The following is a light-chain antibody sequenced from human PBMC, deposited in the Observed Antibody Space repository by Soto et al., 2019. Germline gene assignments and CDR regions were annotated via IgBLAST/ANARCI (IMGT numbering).Light chain of an antibody. V-gene: IGKV1-9*01. J-gene: IGKJ4*01. CDR3: QRYNNWPLT. CDR1: QAVPNN. CDR2: EES. Sequence: IHLTQSPSFLSASVGDRVTITCRPSQAVPNNMAWYQQKPGKPPKLLIYEESTLHSGVPSRFSGRKSGTQFTLTINSLQSEDFAVYYCQRYNNWPLTFGGGTKVDIK.